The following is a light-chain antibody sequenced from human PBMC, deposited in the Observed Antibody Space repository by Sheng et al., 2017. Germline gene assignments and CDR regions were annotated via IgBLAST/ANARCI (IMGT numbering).Light chain of an antibody. CDR3: GTWDSRLRGVV. V-gene: IGLV1-51*01. J-gene: IGLJ2*01. CDR2: DTN. CDR1: NSNIGNYN. Sequence: QSVLTQPPSVSAAPGQKVTISCSGNNSNIGNYNVSWYQQLPGAAPKLLIYDTNKRPSGIPDRFSGSKSGTSATLGITGLQTGDEADYYCGTWDSRLRGVVFGGGTKLTVL.